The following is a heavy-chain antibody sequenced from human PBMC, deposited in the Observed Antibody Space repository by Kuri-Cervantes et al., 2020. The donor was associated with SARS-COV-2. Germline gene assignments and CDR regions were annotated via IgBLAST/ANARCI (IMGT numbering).Heavy chain of an antibody. CDR3: ARVPGYDFWSGYNRFGYYGMDV. J-gene: IGHJ6*02. CDR2: ISYDGSNK. D-gene: IGHD3-3*01. V-gene: IGHV3-30*03. Sequence: GGSLRLSCAASGFTFSSYGMHWVRQAPGKGLEWVAVISYDGSNKYYADSVKGRFTISRDNSKNTLYLQMNSLRAEDTAVYYCARVPGYDFWSGYNRFGYYGMDVWGQGTTVTVSS. CDR1: GFTFSSYG.